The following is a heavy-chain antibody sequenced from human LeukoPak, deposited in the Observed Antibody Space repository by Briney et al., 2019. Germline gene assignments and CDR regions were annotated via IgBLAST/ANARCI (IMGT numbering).Heavy chain of an antibody. Sequence: NPSETLSLTCSVSGGSFGSSGYYWSWIRQHPGKGLEWIGSIDYSGNTYYNPSLKSRLTISEDTSKSQFSLKLRSVTAADTAVYYCASMYYDFWSGYRPGWFDPWGQGTLVTVSS. CDR2: IDYSGNT. CDR3: ASMYYDFWSGYRPGWFDP. D-gene: IGHD3-3*01. V-gene: IGHV4-31*03. J-gene: IGHJ5*02. CDR1: GGSFGSSGYY.